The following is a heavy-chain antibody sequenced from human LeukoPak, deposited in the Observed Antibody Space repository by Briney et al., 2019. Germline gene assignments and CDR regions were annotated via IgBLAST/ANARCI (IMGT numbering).Heavy chain of an antibody. V-gene: IGHV4-59*08. J-gene: IGHJ5*02. CDR3: ARQYYDFWSGNNWFDP. Sequence: SETLSLTCTVSGGSISSYYWSWIRQPPGKGLEWIGYIYYSGSTNYSPSLKSRVTISVDTSKNQFSLKLSSVTAADTAVYYCARQYYDFWSGNNWFDPWGQGTLVTVSS. CDR1: GGSISSYY. D-gene: IGHD3-3*01. CDR2: IYYSGST.